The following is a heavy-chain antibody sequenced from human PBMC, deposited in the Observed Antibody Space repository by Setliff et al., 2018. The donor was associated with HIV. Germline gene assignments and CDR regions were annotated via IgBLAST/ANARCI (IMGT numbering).Heavy chain of an antibody. V-gene: IGHV1-2*06. CDR3: ARGQGPVDY. Sequence: ASVKVSCKTSGYTFINYYIHWVRQAPGQGLEWMGRFSPGSGGATYVSQKFQGRVTMTRDASITAAYMEVSRLTSDDTAVYYCARGQGPVDYWGQGTLVTV. CDR2: FSPGSGGA. CDR1: GYTFINYY. J-gene: IGHJ4*02.